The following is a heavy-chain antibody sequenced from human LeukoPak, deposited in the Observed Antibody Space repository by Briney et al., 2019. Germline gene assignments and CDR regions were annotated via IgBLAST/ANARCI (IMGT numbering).Heavy chain of an antibody. D-gene: IGHD1-1*01. Sequence: GESLKITCKGSGYSFSSYWIAWVRQLPGKGLEWMGVIYPDDSDTRYSPSFQGLVTISGDKSISTAYVQWSSLEASDTAIYYCARATTGIRTIDYWGPGTLVTVSS. V-gene: IGHV5-51*01. J-gene: IGHJ4*02. CDR1: GYSFSSYW. CDR3: ARATTGIRTIDY. CDR2: IYPDDSDT.